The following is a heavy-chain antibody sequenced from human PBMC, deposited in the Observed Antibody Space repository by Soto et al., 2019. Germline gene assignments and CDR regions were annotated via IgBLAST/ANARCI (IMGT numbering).Heavy chain of an antibody. CDR2: IKQDGSDK. Sequence: EVQLVESGGGLVQPGGSLRFSCAASGFNFDNYWMAWVRQAPGKGLEWVANIKQDGSDKNYVDSVKGRFTISRDNAKNSLYLQMNSLRAEDSAVYSCARDTTGILDYWGQGTLVTVSS. CDR3: ARDTTGILDY. J-gene: IGHJ4*02. CDR1: GFNFDNYW. V-gene: IGHV3-7*01. D-gene: IGHD1-1*01.